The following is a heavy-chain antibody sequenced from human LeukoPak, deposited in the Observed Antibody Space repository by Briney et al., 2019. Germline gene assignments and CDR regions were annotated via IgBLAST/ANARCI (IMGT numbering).Heavy chain of an antibody. Sequence: GGSLRLSCAASGFTFSSYGMHWVRQAPGKGLEWVAFIRYDGGNKHHADSVKGRFTISRDNSKNTLYLQMNSLRNEDTAVYYCAKDPERNNWFDPWGQGTLVTVSS. J-gene: IGHJ5*02. V-gene: IGHV3-30*02. CDR2: IRYDGGNK. CDR1: GFTFSSYG. D-gene: IGHD1-14*01. CDR3: AKDPERNNWFDP.